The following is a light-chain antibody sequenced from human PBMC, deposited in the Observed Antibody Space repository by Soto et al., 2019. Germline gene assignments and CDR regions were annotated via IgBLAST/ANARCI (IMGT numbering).Light chain of an antibody. CDR3: QQRSNWPGVT. J-gene: IGKJ4*01. CDR2: DAS. V-gene: IGKV3-11*01. CDR1: QSVSSY. Sequence: EIVLTQSPATLSLSPGERATLSCRASQSVSSYLAWYQQKPGQAPRLLIYDASNRATGIPARFSGSGSGTAVTLTISSLEPEDFAVYYCQQRSNWPGVTFGGGTKVEIK.